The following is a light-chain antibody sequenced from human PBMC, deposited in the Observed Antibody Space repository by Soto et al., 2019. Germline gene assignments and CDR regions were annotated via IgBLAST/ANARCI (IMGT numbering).Light chain of an antibody. J-gene: IGLJ1*01. Sequence: QSVLTQPASVSRSPGQSITISCTGSSSDVGNYNLVSWYQQHPGKAPKLMIYEDTKWPSGVSNRFSGSKSGNTAYLTISGLQAEDEADYYCWSYAVGRTYVFGTGTKVTV. CDR3: WSYAVGRTYV. CDR2: EDT. V-gene: IGLV2-23*01. CDR1: SSDVGNYNL.